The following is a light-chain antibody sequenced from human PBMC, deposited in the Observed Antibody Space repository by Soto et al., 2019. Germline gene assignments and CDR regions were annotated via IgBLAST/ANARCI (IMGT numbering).Light chain of an antibody. CDR2: GAS. CDR3: QQYGSSPHWT. V-gene: IGKV3-20*01. CDR1: QSVSSSY. Sequence: EIVLTQSPGTLSLSPGERATLSCRASQSVSSSYLAWYQQKPGQAPRLLIYGASSRATGIPDRFSGSGSGTDFTLTISRLEPEDFAVYYCQQYGSSPHWTF. J-gene: IGKJ1*01.